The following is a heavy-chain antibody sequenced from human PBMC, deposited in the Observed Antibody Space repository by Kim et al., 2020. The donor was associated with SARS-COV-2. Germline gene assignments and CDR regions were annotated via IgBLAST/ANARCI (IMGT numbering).Heavy chain of an antibody. D-gene: IGHD3-22*01. J-gene: IGHJ4*02. Sequence: GGSLRLSCAASGFTFSSYGMHWVRQAPGKGLEGVAVIWYDGSNKYYADSVKGRFTISRDNSKNTLYLQMNSLRAEDTAVYYCARDPSSGYYLFDYWGQGTLVTVSS. CDR3: ARDPSSGYYLFDY. V-gene: IGHV3-33*01. CDR2: IWYDGSNK. CDR1: GFTFSSYG.